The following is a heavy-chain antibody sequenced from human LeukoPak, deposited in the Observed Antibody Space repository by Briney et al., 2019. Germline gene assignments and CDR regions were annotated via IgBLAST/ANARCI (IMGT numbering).Heavy chain of an antibody. CDR1: GFTFHIYA. D-gene: IGHD6-13*01. J-gene: IGHJ4*02. CDR3: ARVYSSSWYGVDY. CDR2: ISGDGGTT. Sequence: GGSLRLSCAASGFTFHIYAMTWVRQAPGKGLEWVSTISGDGGTTYYADSVKGRFTISRDNAKNSLYLQMNSLRAEDTAVYYCARVYSSSWYGVDYWGQGTLVTVSS. V-gene: IGHV3-23*01.